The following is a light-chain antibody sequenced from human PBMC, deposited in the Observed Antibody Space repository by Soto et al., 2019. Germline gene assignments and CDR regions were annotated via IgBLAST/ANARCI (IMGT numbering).Light chain of an antibody. Sequence: DIQITQAPSSPSASVGDRVTITCRASQPIDTSLNWYQQKPGNAPRLLIYAASSLQSGVPLRFSGSGSGTDFTLTISSLQPEDFATYYCQQSYSSPFTFGPGTKVDIK. CDR3: QQSYSSPFT. CDR2: AAS. CDR1: QPIDTS. J-gene: IGKJ3*01. V-gene: IGKV1-39*01.